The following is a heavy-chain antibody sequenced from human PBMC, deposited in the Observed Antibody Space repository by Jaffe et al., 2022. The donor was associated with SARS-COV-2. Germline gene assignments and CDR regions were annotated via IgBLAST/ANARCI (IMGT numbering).Heavy chain of an antibody. CDR3: ARVAVAGNPYYYYYMDV. J-gene: IGHJ6*03. D-gene: IGHD6-19*01. CDR2: INSDGTTT. CDR1: GFTFSIYW. V-gene: IGHV3-74*01. Sequence: EVQLVESGGGLVQPGGSLRLSCAASGFTFSIYWMHWVRQAPGKGLVWVSRINSDGTTTNYADSVKGRFTISRDNAKNTLYLQLNSLRAEDSAVYSCARVAVAGNPYYYYYMDVWGKGTTVTVSS.